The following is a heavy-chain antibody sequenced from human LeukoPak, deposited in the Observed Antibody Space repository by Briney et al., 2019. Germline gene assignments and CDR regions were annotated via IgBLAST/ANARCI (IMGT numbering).Heavy chain of an antibody. D-gene: IGHD3-3*01. J-gene: IGHJ3*02. CDR1: GFTVSSNY. CDR2: IYSGGST. V-gene: IGHV3-53*01. CDR3: ARVFRPSLTVFIIRGAFDI. Sequence: GESLRLSCAASGFTVSSNYMSWIRQAPGKGLEWVSVIYSGGSTYYADSVKGRFTISRDNDKNSLYLQMNSLRVEDTAVYYCARVFRPSLTVFIIRGAFDIWGQGTMVTVSS.